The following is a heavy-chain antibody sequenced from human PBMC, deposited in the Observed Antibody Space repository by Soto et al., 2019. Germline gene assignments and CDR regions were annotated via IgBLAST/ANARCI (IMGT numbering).Heavy chain of an antibody. CDR2: ISGSGGST. CDR3: AKDLRAGDYFPDYYYYGMDV. CDR1: GFTFSSYA. V-gene: IGHV3-23*01. J-gene: IGHJ6*02. D-gene: IGHD4-17*01. Sequence: EVQLLESGGGLVQPGGSLRLSCAASGFTFSSYAMSWVRQAPGKGLEWVSAISGSGGSTYYADSVKGRFTISRDNSKNTLYLQMNGLRAEDTAVYYCAKDLRAGDYFPDYYYYGMDVWGQGTTVTVSS.